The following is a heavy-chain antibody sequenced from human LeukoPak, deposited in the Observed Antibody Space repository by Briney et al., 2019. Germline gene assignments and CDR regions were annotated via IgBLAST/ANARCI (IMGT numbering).Heavy chain of an antibody. CDR1: GFTFSNYG. CDR2: VSSDGSID. Sequence: GGSLRLSCAASGFTFSNYGMHWVRQAPGKGLEWVAVVSSDGSIDYYADSLRGRFTVSRDNSKNTMFLQFNTLRPEDTAVYYCAREGMGTTFSAWFDPWGQGTLVAVSS. V-gene: IGHV3-30*03. D-gene: IGHD1-7*01. CDR3: AREGMGTTFSAWFDP. J-gene: IGHJ5*02.